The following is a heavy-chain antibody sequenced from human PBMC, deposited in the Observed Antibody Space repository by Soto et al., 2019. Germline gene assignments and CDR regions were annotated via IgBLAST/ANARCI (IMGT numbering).Heavy chain of an antibody. D-gene: IGHD5-12*01. CDR1: RYTFITYD. V-gene: IGHV1-8*01. CDR2: MNPTSGNT. CDR3: VVATADAFDI. J-gene: IGHJ3*02. Sequence: QVQLVQSGAEVKKPGASVKVSCKPSRYTFITYDINWLRQASGQGLEWMGWMNPTSGNTGYPQKLQGRVTMTRDTPTSTAYMELSSLTSEDTAVYYCVVATADAFDIWGQGTMVTVSS.